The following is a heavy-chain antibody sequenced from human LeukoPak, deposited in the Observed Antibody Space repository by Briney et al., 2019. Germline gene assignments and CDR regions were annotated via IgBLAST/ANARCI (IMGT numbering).Heavy chain of an antibody. V-gene: IGHV3-74*01. CDR1: RFTLSSYW. CDR2: INTDGSST. CDR3: ASRSGVY. Sequence: PGGSLRLSCAASRFTLSSYWMHWVRHAPGKGLVWVSRINTDGSSTNYADSVKGRFTISRNNAMNTQYLQMNNLRAEDTAVYYCASRSGVYWGQGTLVSVSS. J-gene: IGHJ4*02.